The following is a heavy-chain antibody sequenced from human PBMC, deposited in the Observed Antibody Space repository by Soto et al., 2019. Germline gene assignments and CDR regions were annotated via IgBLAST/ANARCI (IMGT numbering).Heavy chain of an antibody. CDR2: IYTSGST. Sequence: AETLSLTCTVSGGSISSYYLSWIRQPAGKGLEWIGRIYTSGSTNYNPSLKSRVTMSVDTSKNQFSLKLSPVTAADTAVYYCAREYYGSGSYYYYGMDVWGQGTTVTVSS. J-gene: IGHJ6*02. CDR1: GGSISSYY. V-gene: IGHV4-4*07. CDR3: AREYYGSGSYYYYGMDV. D-gene: IGHD3-10*01.